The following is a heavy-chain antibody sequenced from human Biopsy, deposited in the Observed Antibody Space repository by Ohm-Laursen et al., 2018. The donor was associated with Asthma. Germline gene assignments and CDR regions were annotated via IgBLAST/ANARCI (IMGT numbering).Heavy chain of an antibody. CDR3: VKDYSAGYYYSDD. J-gene: IGHJ4*02. V-gene: IGHV3-64D*08. D-gene: IGHD2-21*01. CDR2: IATDGSNK. CDR1: GFTFSSYS. Sequence: GSLRLSCAASGFTFSSYSMHWVRQAPGRGPEYVSFIATDGSNKFYADSVKGRFTVSRDNSKHTLYLHMTGLRADDTGVYYCVKDYSAGYYYSDDWGQGAQVTVSS.